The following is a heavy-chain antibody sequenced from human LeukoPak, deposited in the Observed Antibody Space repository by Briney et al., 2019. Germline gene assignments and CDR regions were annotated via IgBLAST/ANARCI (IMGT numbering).Heavy chain of an antibody. J-gene: IGHJ4*02. CDR3: AKGHYYDSSGYLYYFDY. V-gene: IGHV3-23*01. CDR1: GFTFSSYS. D-gene: IGHD3-22*01. Sequence: GGSLRLSCAASGFTFSSYSMNWVRQAPGKGLEWVSTISGSGGSTYYADSVKGRFTISRDNSKNTLYLQMISLRAEDTAVYYCAKGHYYDSSGYLYYFDYWGQGTLVTVSS. CDR2: ISGSGGST.